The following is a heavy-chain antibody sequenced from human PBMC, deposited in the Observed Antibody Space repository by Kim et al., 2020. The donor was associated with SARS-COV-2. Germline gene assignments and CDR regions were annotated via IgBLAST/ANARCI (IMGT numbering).Heavy chain of an antibody. D-gene: IGHD3-22*01. CDR2: IKRKSDGETT. J-gene: IGHJ4*02. CDR3: TTYEN. Sequence: GGSLRLSCAASGFTFSNAWMSWVRQAPGKGLEWVGRIKRKSDGETTDYATPVKGRFTISRDDSENTVYLQMSSLEIEDTGLSYCTTYENWGQGTLVTVSS. CDR1: GFTFSNAW. V-gene: IGHV3-15*01.